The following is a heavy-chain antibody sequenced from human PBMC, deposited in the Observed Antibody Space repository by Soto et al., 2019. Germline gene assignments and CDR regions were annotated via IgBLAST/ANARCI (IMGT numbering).Heavy chain of an antibody. J-gene: IGHJ3*02. CDR1: GFTFSDYY. D-gene: IGHD3-3*01. V-gene: IGHV3-11*01. CDR3: ARDLYYDFWSGYYRRGAFDI. Sequence: QVQLVESGGGLVKPGGSLRLSCAASGFTFSDYYMSWIRQAPGKGLEWVSYISSSGSTIYYADSVKGRFTISRDNAKNSLYLKMNSLRAEDTAVYYCARDLYYDFWSGYYRRGAFDIWGQGTMVTVSS. CDR2: ISSSGSTI.